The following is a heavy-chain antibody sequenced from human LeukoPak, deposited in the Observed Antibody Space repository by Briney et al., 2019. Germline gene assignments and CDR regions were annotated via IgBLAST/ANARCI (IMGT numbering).Heavy chain of an antibody. CDR1: GGSFSGYY. V-gene: IGHV4-34*01. D-gene: IGHD6-13*01. CDR2: INHSGST. J-gene: IGHJ5*02. Sequence: SETLSLTCAVYGGSFSGYYWSWIRQPPGKGLEWIGEINHSGSTNYNPSLKSRVTISVDTSKNQFSLKLSSVTVADTAVYYCARGSSSWYGDEGWFDPWGQGTLVTVSS. CDR3: ARGSSSWYGDEGWFDP.